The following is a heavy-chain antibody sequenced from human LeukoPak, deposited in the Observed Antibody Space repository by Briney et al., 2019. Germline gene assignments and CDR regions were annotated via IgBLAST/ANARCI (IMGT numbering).Heavy chain of an antibody. CDR2: ITDDGSNK. Sequence: RGGSLRLSCAASVLSFSRSGMHCVREAPRKGLEWGTFITDDGSNKYYTDSVKGRFTISRDNSKDMVYLQMSSLRGEDTAVYYCAKDKGKVYFDYWGQGTLVTVSS. V-gene: IGHV3-30*02. CDR3: AKDKGKVYFDY. CDR1: VLSFSRSG. J-gene: IGHJ4*02.